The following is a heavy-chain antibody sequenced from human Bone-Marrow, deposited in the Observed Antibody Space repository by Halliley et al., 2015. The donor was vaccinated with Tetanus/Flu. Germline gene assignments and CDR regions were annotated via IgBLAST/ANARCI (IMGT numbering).Heavy chain of an antibody. CDR3: AKDMTAGNSGWLLEF. Sequence: SLRLSCAASGFIFSSYDMHWVRQAPGKGLEWVAVISYDGRDEYYGDSVRGRFTISRDNSKNTLFLQLNNLRREGTAVYYCAKDMTAGNSGWLLEFWGQGSLLTVSS. D-gene: IGHD6-19*01. V-gene: IGHV3-30*18. J-gene: IGHJ4*02. CDR2: ISYDGRDE. CDR1: GFIFSSYD.